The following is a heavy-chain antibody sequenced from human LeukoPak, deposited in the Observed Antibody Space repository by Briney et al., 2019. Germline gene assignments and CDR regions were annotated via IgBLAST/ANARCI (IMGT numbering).Heavy chain of an antibody. V-gene: IGHV4-61*02. Sequence: SQTLSLTCTVSGGSISSGSYYWSRIRQPAGKGLEWIGRIYTSGSTNYNPSLKSRVTISVDTSKNQFSLKLSSVTAADTAVYYCARDHTPGGLENWFDPWGQGTLVTVSS. CDR2: IYTSGST. J-gene: IGHJ5*02. CDR3: ARDHTPGGLENWFDP. CDR1: GGSISSGSYY. D-gene: IGHD2-8*02.